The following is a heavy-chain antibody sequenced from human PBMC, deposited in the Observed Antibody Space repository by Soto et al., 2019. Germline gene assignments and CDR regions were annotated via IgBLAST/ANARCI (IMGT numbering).Heavy chain of an antibody. J-gene: IGHJ3*02. D-gene: IGHD2-15*01. CDR2: MNPNSGNT. V-gene: IGHV1-8*01. CDR3: AREPESLVVAADAFDI. Sequence: GASVKVSCKASGYTFTSYDINWVRQATGQGPEWMGWMNPNSGNTGYAQKIQGRVTMTRNTSISTAYMELSSLRSEDTAVYYCAREPESLVVAADAFDIWGQGTMVTVSS. CDR1: GYTFTSYD.